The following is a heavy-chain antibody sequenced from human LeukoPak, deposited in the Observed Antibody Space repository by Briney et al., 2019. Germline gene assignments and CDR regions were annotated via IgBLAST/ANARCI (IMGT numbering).Heavy chain of an antibody. CDR3: ARGVLPDIVLMVYAIFPAYYYYYYMDV. Sequence: ASVMLSCNASGSTFTSYDINWLRQATGQGLEWMGWMNPNSGNTGYAQKSQGRVTITSNTSISTAYIELSSTTSEDTTVYYCARGVLPDIVLMVYAIFPAYYYYYYMDVWGKGTTVTVSS. V-gene: IGHV1-8*03. J-gene: IGHJ6*03. CDR1: GSTFTSYD. D-gene: IGHD2-8*01. CDR2: MNPNSGNT.